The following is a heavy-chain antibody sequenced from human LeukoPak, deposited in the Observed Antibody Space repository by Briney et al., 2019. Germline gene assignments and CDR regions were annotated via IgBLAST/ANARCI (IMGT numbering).Heavy chain of an antibody. V-gene: IGHV5-51*01. CDR1: YW. CDR2: IYPGDSDT. Sequence: YWIXWVRQMPGXGLEWMGIIYPGDSDTRYSPSFQGQVTISADKSISTAYLQWSSLKASDTAMYYCARRVNFDWLSPFDYWGRGTLVTVSS. CDR3: ARRVNFDWLSPFDY. J-gene: IGHJ4*02. D-gene: IGHD3-9*01.